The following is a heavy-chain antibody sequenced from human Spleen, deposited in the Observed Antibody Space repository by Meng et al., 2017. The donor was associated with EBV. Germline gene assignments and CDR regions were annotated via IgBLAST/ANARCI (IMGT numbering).Heavy chain of an antibody. D-gene: IGHD1-14*01. CDR1: GFSFSSYW. CDR2: INSDGSST. CDR3: AGNRALDY. Sequence: EVKRVGAGGGLVQTGGSLRLSCAASGFSFSSYWMQWVRQGPGKGLVGVSRINSDGSSTNYADSVKGRFTISRDNAKNTLYLQMNSLRAEDTAVYYCAGNRALDYWGQGTLVTVSS. V-gene: IGHV3-74*01. J-gene: IGHJ4*02.